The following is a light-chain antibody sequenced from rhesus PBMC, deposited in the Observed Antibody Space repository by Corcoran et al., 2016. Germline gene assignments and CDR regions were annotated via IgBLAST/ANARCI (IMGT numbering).Light chain of an antibody. V-gene: IGKV1-94*01. CDR3: LQYSSSPYS. CDR1: QGINRE. Sequence: GDRVTVTCRASQGINRELSWYQQKPGKAPTLLIYAASSLQTGGSSRLSGSGSGTDYSLTISSLQPEDFATYYCLQYSSSPYSFGQGTKVEIK. J-gene: IGKJ2*01. CDR2: AAS.